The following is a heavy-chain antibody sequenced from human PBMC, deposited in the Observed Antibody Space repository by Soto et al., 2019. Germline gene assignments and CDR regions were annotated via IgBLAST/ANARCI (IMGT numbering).Heavy chain of an antibody. CDR3: ARPGDDASFDF. CDR2: IHAGNGET. CDR1: GSTFRKYA. V-gene: IGHV1-3*01. Sequence: ASVKVSCKASGSTFRKYAVRWVRRAPGQRLEWMGWIHAGNGETKYSQNFQGRFTITRDKSATTTYMELSTVTSEDTAVYYCARPGDDASFDFWGQGALVTVSS. D-gene: IGHD5-12*01. J-gene: IGHJ4*02.